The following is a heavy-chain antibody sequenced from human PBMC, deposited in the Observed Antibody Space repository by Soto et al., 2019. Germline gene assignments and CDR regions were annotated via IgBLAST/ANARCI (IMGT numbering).Heavy chain of an antibody. CDR1: GLTFSDEW. CDR3: ARGGLQPFDS. CDR2: LNKDGSYR. J-gene: IGHJ4*02. D-gene: IGHD2-15*01. V-gene: IGHV3-74*01. Sequence: RSLRLSCATSGLTFSDEWMHWVRQAPGKGLVWVSRLNKDGSYRNYADSVAGRFTISRDDAKSELYLQMDRLRVEDTAVYYCARGGLQPFDSLGQGALVTASS.